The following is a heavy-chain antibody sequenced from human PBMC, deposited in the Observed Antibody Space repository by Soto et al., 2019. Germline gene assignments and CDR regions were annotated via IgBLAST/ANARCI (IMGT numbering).Heavy chain of an antibody. CDR1: GYTFTSYD. Sequence: QVQLVQSGAEVKKPGASVKVSCKASGYTFTSYDIHWVRQATGQGLEWRGWMNPYSGNTGNAQKLQGRVTMTRNTSRSTAYLELSSLRSEDTAVYYCASVFTARSGSGSDYWGQGTLVTVSS. J-gene: IGHJ4*02. CDR3: ASVFTARSGSGSDY. CDR2: MNPYSGNT. D-gene: IGHD1-26*01. V-gene: IGHV1-8*01.